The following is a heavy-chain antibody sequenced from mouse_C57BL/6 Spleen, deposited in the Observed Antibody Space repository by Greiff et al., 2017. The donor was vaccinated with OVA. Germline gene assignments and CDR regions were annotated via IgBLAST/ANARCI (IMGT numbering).Heavy chain of an antibody. Sequence: EVHLVESGEGLVKPGGSLKLSCAASGFTFSSYAMSWVRQTPEKRLEWVAYISSGGDYIYYADTVKGRYNISRDNARNTLYLQMSSLKSEDTAMSYCTRGGYDYDWFAYWGQGTLVTVSA. CDR3: TRGGYDYDWFAY. CDR2: ISSGGDYI. D-gene: IGHD2-4*01. V-gene: IGHV5-9-1*02. J-gene: IGHJ3*01. CDR1: GFTFSSYA.